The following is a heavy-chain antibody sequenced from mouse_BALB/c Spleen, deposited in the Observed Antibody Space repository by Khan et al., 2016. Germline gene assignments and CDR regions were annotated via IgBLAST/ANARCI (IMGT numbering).Heavy chain of an antibody. D-gene: IGHD2-3*01. CDR2: ISTYYGDA. J-gene: IGHJ3*01. CDR3: ARGGGDGYSWFAY. CDR1: GYTFTDYA. Sequence: VQLQQSGAELVRPGVSVKISCKGSGYTFTDYAMHWVKQSHAKSLEWIGVISTYYGDASYNQNFKGKATMTVVKSSSTAYMELARLTSEDSAIYYCARGGGDGYSWFAYWGQGTLVTVSA. V-gene: IGHV1S137*01.